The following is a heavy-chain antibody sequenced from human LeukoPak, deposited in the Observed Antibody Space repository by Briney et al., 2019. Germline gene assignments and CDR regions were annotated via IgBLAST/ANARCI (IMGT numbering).Heavy chain of an antibody. V-gene: IGHV1-8*03. J-gene: IGHJ5*02. CDR2: MNPNSGNT. CDR3: ARGFDP. Sequence: ASVKVSCKASGYTFTGYYMHWVRQAPGQGLEWMGWMNPNSGNTGYAQKFQGRVTITRNTSISTAYMELSSLRSEDTAVYYCARGFDPWGQGTLVTVSS. CDR1: GYTFTGYY.